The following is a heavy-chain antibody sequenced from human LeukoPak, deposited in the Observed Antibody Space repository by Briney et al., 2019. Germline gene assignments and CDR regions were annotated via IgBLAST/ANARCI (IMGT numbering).Heavy chain of an antibody. Sequence: SVKVSCKASGYTFTSYGISWVQQAPGQGLEWMGGIIPIFGTANYAQKFQGRVTITADESTSTAYMELSSLRSEDTAVYYCARDSEYCTNGVCYTRGFDYWGQGTLVTVSS. V-gene: IGHV1-69*13. CDR3: ARDSEYCTNGVCYTRGFDY. D-gene: IGHD2-8*01. J-gene: IGHJ4*02. CDR1: GYTFTSYG. CDR2: IIPIFGTA.